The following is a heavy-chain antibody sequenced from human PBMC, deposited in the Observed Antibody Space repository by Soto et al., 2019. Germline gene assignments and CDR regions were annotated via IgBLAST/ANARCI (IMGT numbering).Heavy chain of an antibody. CDR3: ARDSSRYCSGGSCYYYYYGMDV. Sequence: QVQLQQWGAGLLKPSETLSLTCAVYGGSFSGYYWSWIRQPPGKGLEWIGEINHSGSTNYNPSLKSRVTISVETSKNQFSLKLSSVTAADTAVYYCARDSSRYCSGGSCYYYYYGMDVWGQGTTVTVSS. V-gene: IGHV4-34*01. D-gene: IGHD2-15*01. J-gene: IGHJ6*02. CDR1: GGSFSGYY. CDR2: INHSGST.